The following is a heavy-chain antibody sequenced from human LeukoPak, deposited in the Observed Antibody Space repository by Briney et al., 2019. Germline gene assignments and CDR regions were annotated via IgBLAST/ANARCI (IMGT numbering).Heavy chain of an antibody. J-gene: IGHJ6*03. CDR2: INPSGGSR. CDR3: ARDSNCGGDCSPAHYYYYYYMDV. D-gene: IGHD2-21*02. CDR1: GYTFTSYY. V-gene: IGHV1-46*01. Sequence: ASVKVSCKASGYTFTSYYMHWVRQAPGQGLEWMGIINPSGGSRSYAQKFQGRATMTRDTSTSTVYMELSSLRSEDTAVYYCARDSNCGGDCSPAHYYYYYYMDVWGKGTTVTVSS.